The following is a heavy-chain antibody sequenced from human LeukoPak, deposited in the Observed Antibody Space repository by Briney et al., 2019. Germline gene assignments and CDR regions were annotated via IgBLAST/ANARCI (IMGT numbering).Heavy chain of an antibody. CDR1: GDSITSDKW. J-gene: IGHJ4*02. Sequence: PSETLSLTCAVSGDSITSDKWWTWVRQPPGKGLEWIGEIHHSKSSNYYPSLKSRVTISVDKSKNQFSLELNSVTAADTAVYYCASTPGGRATTYFDYWGQGTLVTVSS. CDR3: ASTPGGRATTYFDY. V-gene: IGHV4-4*02. D-gene: IGHD1-26*01. CDR2: IHHSKSS.